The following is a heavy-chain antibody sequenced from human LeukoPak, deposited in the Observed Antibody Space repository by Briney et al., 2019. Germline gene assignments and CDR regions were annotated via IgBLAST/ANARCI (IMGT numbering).Heavy chain of an antibody. CDR1: GFTFSSYG. D-gene: IGHD3-3*01. CDR2: ISYDGSNK. CDR3: AKDIGHYDFWSGYYTVYYYYGMDV. V-gene: IGHV3-30*18. J-gene: IGHJ6*02. Sequence: GRSLRLSCAASGFTFSSYGMHWVRQAPGKGLEWVAVISYDGSNKYYADSVKGRFTISRDNSKNTLYPQMNSLRAEDTAVYYCAKDIGHYDFWSGYYTVYYYYGMDVWGQGTTVTVSS.